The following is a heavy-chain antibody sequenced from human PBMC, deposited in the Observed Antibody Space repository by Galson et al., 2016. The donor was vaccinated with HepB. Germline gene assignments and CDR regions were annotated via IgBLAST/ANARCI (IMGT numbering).Heavy chain of an antibody. Sequence: SLRLSCAASGLPFSDSYMSWIRQAPGKGLEWISYISNTGNTIYYADSVKGRFTISRDNAKKSLYLQMTNLRAEDTAVYYCARDLPDDSVEYVDVFDLWGQGTMVTVSS. CDR3: ARDLPDDSVEYVDVFDL. CDR2: ISNTGNTI. J-gene: IGHJ3*01. V-gene: IGHV3-11*01. D-gene: IGHD4-17*01. CDR1: GLPFSDSY.